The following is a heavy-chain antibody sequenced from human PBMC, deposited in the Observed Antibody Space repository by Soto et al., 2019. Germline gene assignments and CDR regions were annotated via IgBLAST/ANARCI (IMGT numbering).Heavy chain of an antibody. V-gene: IGHV1-18*04. Sequence: EASVKVSCKASGYTFTSYGISWVRQAPGQGLEWMGWISAYNGNTNYAQKLQGRVTMTTDTSTSTAYMELRSLRSDDTAVYYCARTFYDSSGYYPGFDYWGQGTLVTVSS. CDR1: GYTFTSYG. D-gene: IGHD3-22*01. CDR2: ISAYNGNT. J-gene: IGHJ4*02. CDR3: ARTFYDSSGYYPGFDY.